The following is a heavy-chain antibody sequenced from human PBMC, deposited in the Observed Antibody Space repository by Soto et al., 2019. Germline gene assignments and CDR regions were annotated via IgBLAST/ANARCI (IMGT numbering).Heavy chain of an antibody. CDR1: GYTFTSYY. CDR3: ARELRIPMVAQNAFDI. Sequence: ASVKVSCKASGYTFTSYYMHWVRQAPGQGLEWMGIINPSDGSTSYAQKFQGRVTMTRDTSTSTVYMELSSLRSEDTAVYYCARELRIPMVAQNAFDIWGQGTMVTVSS. J-gene: IGHJ3*02. V-gene: IGHV1-46*01. CDR2: INPSDGST. D-gene: IGHD2-15*01.